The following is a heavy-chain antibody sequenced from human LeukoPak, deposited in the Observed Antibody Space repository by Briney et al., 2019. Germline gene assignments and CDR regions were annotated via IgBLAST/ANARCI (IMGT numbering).Heavy chain of an antibody. D-gene: IGHD2-2*01. CDR2: ISGSGGST. Sequence: GGSLRLTCAASGFTFSSYAMSWVRQAPWKGLEWVSAISGSGGSTYYADSVKGRFTISRDNSKNTVSLQMNSLRVEDTAVYYCTRDHITSWQIDFWGQGTMVTVSS. V-gene: IGHV3-23*01. CDR3: TRDHITSWQIDF. CDR1: GFTFSSYA. J-gene: IGHJ4*02.